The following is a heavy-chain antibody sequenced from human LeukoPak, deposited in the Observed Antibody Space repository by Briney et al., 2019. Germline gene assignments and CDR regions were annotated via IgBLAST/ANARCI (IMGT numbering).Heavy chain of an antibody. CDR2: ITGGDDTT. D-gene: IGHD5-12*01. CDR1: GFTFSSYA. Sequence: GGSLRLSCAASGFTFSSYAMSWVRQAPGEGLEWVSTITGGDDTTYYADSVKGRFTISRDYSKNTVHLQLNNLRAEDTAMYYCAKGPQLYSGYHPDYWGQGTLVTVSS. V-gene: IGHV3-23*01. J-gene: IGHJ4*02. CDR3: AKGPQLYSGYHPDY.